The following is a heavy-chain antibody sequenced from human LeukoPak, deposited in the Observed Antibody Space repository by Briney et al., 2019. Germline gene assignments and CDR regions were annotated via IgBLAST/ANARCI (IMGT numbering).Heavy chain of an antibody. V-gene: IGHV3-21*01. CDR1: EFTFSSYS. CDR3: ARDRGSSGWQNWFDP. Sequence: GGSLRLSCAASEFTFSSYSMNWVRQAPGKGLEWVSSISSSSSYIYYADSVKGRFTISRDNAKNSLYLQMNSLRAEDTAVYYCARDRGSSGWQNWFDPWGQGTLVTVSS. CDR2: ISSSSSYI. J-gene: IGHJ5*02. D-gene: IGHD6-19*01.